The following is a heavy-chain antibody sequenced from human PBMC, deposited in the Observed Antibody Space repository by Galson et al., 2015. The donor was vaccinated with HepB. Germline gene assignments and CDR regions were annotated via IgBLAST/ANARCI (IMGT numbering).Heavy chain of an antibody. V-gene: IGHV4-34*01. CDR1: GGSFSGYY. CDR3: ARVTLYYGSLLGWRGMDV. D-gene: IGHD3-10*01. CDR2: INHSGST. J-gene: IGHJ6*02. Sequence: LSLTCAVYGGSFSGYYWSWIRQPPGKGLEWIGEINHSGSTNYNPSLKSRVTISVDTSKNQFSLKLSSVTAADTAVYYCARVTLYYGSLLGWRGMDVWGQGTTVTVSS.